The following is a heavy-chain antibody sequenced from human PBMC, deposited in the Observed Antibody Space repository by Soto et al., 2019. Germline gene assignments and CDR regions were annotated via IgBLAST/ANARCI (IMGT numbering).Heavy chain of an antibody. CDR3: ERGAAMYSSSRYCFDL. CDR2: IYYSGST. Sequence: SETLSLTCTVSGGSISSYYWSWIRQPPGKGLEWIGYIYYSGSTNYNPSLKSRVTISVDTSKNQFSLKLSSVTAADTAVYYCERGAAMYSSSRYCFDLWGQGLRVTVSS. V-gene: IGHV4-59*01. J-gene: IGHJ5*02. D-gene: IGHD6-13*01. CDR1: GGSISSYY.